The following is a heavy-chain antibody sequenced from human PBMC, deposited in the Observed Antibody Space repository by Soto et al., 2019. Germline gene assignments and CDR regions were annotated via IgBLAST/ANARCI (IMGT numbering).Heavy chain of an antibody. J-gene: IGHJ4*02. CDR1: GFTFSSYA. V-gene: IGHV3-23*01. Sequence: GGSLRLSCAASGFTFSSYAMSWVRQAPGKGLEWVSAISGSGGSTYYADSVKGRFTISRDNSKNTLYLQMNSLRAEDTAVYYCAKDLSIAVAPRVDDWGQGTLVTVSS. D-gene: IGHD6-19*01. CDR3: AKDLSIAVAPRVDD. CDR2: ISGSGGST.